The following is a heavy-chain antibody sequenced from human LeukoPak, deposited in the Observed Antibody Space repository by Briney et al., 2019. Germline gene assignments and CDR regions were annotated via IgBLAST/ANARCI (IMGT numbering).Heavy chain of an antibody. CDR2: INPNSRDT. D-gene: IGHD6-19*01. Sequence: ASVKVSCKASGYTFTDYYMHWVRQAPGQGLEWMGWINPNSRDTNYAQKFQGRVTMTRDTSISTAYMELSRLRSDDTAMYYCARAWEAVAGNYGVIDYWGQGTLVTVSS. CDR1: GYTFTDYY. V-gene: IGHV1-2*02. CDR3: ARAWEAVAGNYGVIDY. J-gene: IGHJ4*02.